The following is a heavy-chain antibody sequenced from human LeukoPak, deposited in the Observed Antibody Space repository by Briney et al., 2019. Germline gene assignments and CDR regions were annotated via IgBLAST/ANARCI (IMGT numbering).Heavy chain of an antibody. J-gene: IGHJ4*02. Sequence: ASVKVSCKASGGTFSSYAISWVRQAPGQGLEWMGGIIPIFGTANYAQKFQGRVTITADESTSTAYMELSSLRSEDTAMYYCAGAKESYYDKSGYFPLDYWGQGTLVTVSS. CDR2: IIPIFGTA. V-gene: IGHV1-69*13. CDR3: AGAKESYYDKSGYFPLDY. CDR1: GGTFSSYA. D-gene: IGHD3-22*01.